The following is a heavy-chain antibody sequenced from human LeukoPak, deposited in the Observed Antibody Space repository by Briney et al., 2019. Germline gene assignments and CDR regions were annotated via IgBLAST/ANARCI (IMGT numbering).Heavy chain of an antibody. V-gene: IGHV1-24*01. Sequence: ASVKVSCKVSGYTLTELSMHWVRQAPGKGLEWMGGFDPEDGETIYAQKFQGRVTMTEDTSTDTAYMELSSLRSDDTAVYYCASFGGRTGYSGRGGDWFDPWGQGTLVTVSS. J-gene: IGHJ5*02. D-gene: IGHD6-13*01. CDR2: FDPEDGET. CDR1: GYTLTELS. CDR3: ASFGGRTGYSGRGGDWFDP.